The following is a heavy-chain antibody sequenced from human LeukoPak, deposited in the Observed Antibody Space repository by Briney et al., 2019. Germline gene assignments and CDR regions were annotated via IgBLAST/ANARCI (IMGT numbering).Heavy chain of an antibody. CDR2: ISWNSGSI. CDR3: AKGGYDSDY. J-gene: IGHJ4*02. D-gene: IGHD5-12*01. Sequence: GGSLRLSCAASGFSFDDYAMHWVRQAPGKGLEWVSGISWNSGSIGYADSVKGRFTISRDNAKNSLYLQMNSLRAEDTALYYCAKGGYDSDYWGQGTLVTVSS. V-gene: IGHV3-9*01. CDR1: GFSFDDYA.